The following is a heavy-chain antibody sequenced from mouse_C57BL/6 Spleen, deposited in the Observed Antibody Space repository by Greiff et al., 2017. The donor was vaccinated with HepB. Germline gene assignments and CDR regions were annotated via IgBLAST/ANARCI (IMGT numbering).Heavy chain of an antibody. CDR2: IDPSDSYT. D-gene: IGHD3-3*01. V-gene: IGHV1-69*01. J-gene: IGHJ2*01. CDR3: ARGLGPFDD. CDR1: GYTFTSYW. Sequence: VQLQQPGAELVKPGASVKLSCKASGYTFTSYWMHWVQQRPGQGLEWIGEIDPSDSYTNYNQKFKGKSTLTVDKSSSTAYMQLSSLTSEDSAVYYGARGLGPFDDWGQGTTVTVSS.